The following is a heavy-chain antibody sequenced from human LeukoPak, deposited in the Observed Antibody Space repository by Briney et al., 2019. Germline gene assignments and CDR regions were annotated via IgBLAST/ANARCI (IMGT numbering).Heavy chain of an antibody. J-gene: IGHJ4*02. V-gene: IGHV4-31*03. CDR2: IFYSGST. D-gene: IGHD3-22*01. CDR3: ARAAYYYDSSGYCY. Sequence: SETLSLTCTVSGGSISSGGYYWTWIRQHPGKGLEWIGYIFYSGSTYCNPSLKSRVTISVDTSKNQFSLKLNSVTAADTAVYYCARAAYYYDSSGYCYWGQGTLVTVSS. CDR1: GGSISSGGYY.